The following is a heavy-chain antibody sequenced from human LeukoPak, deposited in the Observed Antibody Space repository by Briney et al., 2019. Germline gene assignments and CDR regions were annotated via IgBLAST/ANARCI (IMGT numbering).Heavy chain of an antibody. V-gene: IGHV3-7*01. D-gene: IGHD3-10*01. Sequence: GGSLRLSCAASGFTFSSYWMSWVRQAPGEGLEWVANIKQDGSEKYYVDSVKGRFTISRDNAKNSLYLQMNSLRAEDTAVYYCARDLYYYGSGSSHFDYWGRGTLVTVSS. CDR3: ARDLYYYGSGSSHFDY. CDR1: GFTFSSYW. J-gene: IGHJ4*02. CDR2: IKQDGSEK.